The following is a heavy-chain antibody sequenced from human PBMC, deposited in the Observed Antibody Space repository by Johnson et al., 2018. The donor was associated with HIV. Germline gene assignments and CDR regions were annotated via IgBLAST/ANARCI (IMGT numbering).Heavy chain of an antibody. CDR1: GFTFSNYG. D-gene: IGHD3-22*01. Sequence: QVQLVESGGGVVQPGGSLRLSCAASGFTFSNYGMHWVRQAPGKGLEWVAFIRYDRSNKYYADSVKGRFTVSRDNSKNTLYLQMNSLKAEDTAVYYCAKGDDYYDSSGYYRQGAFDIWGQGTMVTVSS. CDR3: AKGDDYYDSSGYYRQGAFDI. CDR2: IRYDRSNK. V-gene: IGHV3-30*02. J-gene: IGHJ3*02.